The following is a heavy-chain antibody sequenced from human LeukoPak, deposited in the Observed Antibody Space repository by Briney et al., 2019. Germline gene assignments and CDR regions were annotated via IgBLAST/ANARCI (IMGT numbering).Heavy chain of an antibody. J-gene: IGHJ3*02. CDR2: IYYSGST. D-gene: IGHD1-14*01. Sequence: SETLSLACTVSGGSVSSGSYYWSWIRQPPGKGLEWIGYIYYSGSTNYNPSLKSRVTISVDTSKHQFSLKLSSVTAADTAVYYCASPSRNDAFDIWGQGTMVTVSS. V-gene: IGHV4-61*01. CDR3: ASPSRNDAFDI. CDR1: GGSVSSGSYY.